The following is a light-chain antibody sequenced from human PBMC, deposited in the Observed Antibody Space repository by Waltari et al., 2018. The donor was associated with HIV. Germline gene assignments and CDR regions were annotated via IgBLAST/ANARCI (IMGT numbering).Light chain of an antibody. CDR2: DNN. V-gene: IGLV1-51*01. CDR1: SSNIGNNF. CDR3: ATWDSDLTSGV. Sequence: QSVLTQPPSISAAPGQKVTISCSGSSSNIGNNFVSWYQQFPGKAPQVIIYDNNKRPSGLPDRFSGSKAGTSATLDITGLQTGDEADYYCATWDSDLTSGVFGGGTKLTVL. J-gene: IGLJ2*01.